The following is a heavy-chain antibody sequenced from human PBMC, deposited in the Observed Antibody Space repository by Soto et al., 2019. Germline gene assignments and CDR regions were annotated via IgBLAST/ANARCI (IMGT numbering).Heavy chain of an antibody. CDR2: IIPIFGTA. J-gene: IGHJ6*02. Sequence: SVKVSCKASGGTFSSYAISWVRQAPGQGLEWMGGIIPIFGTANYAQKFQGRVTITADESTSTAYMELSSLRSEDTAVYYCARLPVSVPYYYYGMDVWGQGTTVTAP. V-gene: IGHV1-69*13. CDR3: ARLPVSVPYYYYGMDV. CDR1: GGTFSSYA.